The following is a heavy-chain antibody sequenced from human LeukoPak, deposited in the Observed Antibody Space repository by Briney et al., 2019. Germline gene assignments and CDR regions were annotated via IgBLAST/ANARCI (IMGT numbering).Heavy chain of an antibody. J-gene: IGHJ4*02. Sequence: QPGGSLRLSCAASGFTFSSYAMSWVRQAPGKGLEWVSSISGSGGSTYYADSVKGRFTISRDNSKNTLYLQMNSLRAEDTAVYYCAKVPYDILTGYFFPDYWGQGTLVTVSS. V-gene: IGHV3-23*01. CDR1: GFTFSSYA. D-gene: IGHD3-9*01. CDR3: AKVPYDILTGYFFPDY. CDR2: ISGSGGST.